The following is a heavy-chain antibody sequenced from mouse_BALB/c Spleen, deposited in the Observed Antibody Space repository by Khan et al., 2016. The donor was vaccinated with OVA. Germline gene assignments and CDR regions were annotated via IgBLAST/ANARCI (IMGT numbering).Heavy chain of an antibody. CDR1: GFSFTSYT. J-gene: IGHJ1*01. Sequence: EVELVESGGGLVRPGGSLKLSCAASGFSFTSYTMSWVRQTPEKRLEWVATISSGSTYTYYTDSVKGRFTITRDNAKNTLYLQMRSLKSEDTAMYYCTSDGNYAHWYFDVWGAGTPVTVSS. V-gene: IGHV5-6-4*01. CDR2: ISSGSTYT. D-gene: IGHD2-1*01. CDR3: TSDGNYAHWYFDV.